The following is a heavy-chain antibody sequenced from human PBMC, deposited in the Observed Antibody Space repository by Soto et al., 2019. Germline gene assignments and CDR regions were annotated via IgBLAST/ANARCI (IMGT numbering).Heavy chain of an antibody. CDR2: IYYSGST. Sequence: QVQLQESGTGLVKPSQTLSLTCTVSGGSISSGGYYWSWIRQHPGKGLEWIGYIYYSGSTYYNPSLKSRVITSVDTSKNQFSLKLSSVTAADTAVYYCARGTRYNWNDPFDYWGQGTLVTVSS. D-gene: IGHD1-1*01. CDR1: GGSISSGGYY. J-gene: IGHJ4*02. CDR3: ARGTRYNWNDPFDY. V-gene: IGHV4-31*03.